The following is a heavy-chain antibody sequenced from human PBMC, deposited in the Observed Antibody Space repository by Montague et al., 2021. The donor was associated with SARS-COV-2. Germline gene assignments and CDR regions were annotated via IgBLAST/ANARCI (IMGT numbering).Heavy chain of an antibody. CDR3: ARSTATFGESHNWFAP. V-gene: IGHV4-38-2*02. D-gene: IGHD3-10*01. CDR2: IYHSGST. Sequence: SETLSLTCTVSGYSISTGYYWGWIRQPPGKGLEWIGTIYHSGSTYFNPSLKSRVTISVDTSKNQFSLNLSSVTAADTSVYYCARSTATFGESHNWFAPWGQGTLVIVSS. CDR1: GYSISTGYY. J-gene: IGHJ5*02.